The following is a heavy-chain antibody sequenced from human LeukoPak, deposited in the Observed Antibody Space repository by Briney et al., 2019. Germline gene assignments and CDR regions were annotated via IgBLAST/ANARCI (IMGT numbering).Heavy chain of an antibody. J-gene: IGHJ4*02. V-gene: IGHV3-11*01. CDR2: ISSSGSTI. CDR1: GFTFSDYY. Sequence: GGSLRLSCAASGFTFSDYYMSWIRQAPGKGLEGVSYISSSGSTIYYADSVKGRFTISRDNAKNSLYLQMNSLRAEDTAVYYCARLPDFWSGYYDFDYWGQGTLVTVSS. D-gene: IGHD3-3*01. CDR3: ARLPDFWSGYYDFDY.